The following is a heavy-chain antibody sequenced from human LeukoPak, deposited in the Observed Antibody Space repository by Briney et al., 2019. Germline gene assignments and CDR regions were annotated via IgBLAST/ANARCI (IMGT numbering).Heavy chain of an antibody. J-gene: IGHJ5*02. CDR2: IYYSGST. V-gene: IGHV4-39*01. CDR1: GFTFSSYW. Sequence: PGGSLRLSCAASGFTFSSYWMSWVRQAPGKGLEWIGSIYYSGSTYYNPSLKSRVTISVDTSKNQFSLKLSSVTAADTAVYYCARFPRPRGSGRRWFDPWGQGTLVTVSS. D-gene: IGHD2-15*01. CDR3: ARFPRPRGSGRRWFDP.